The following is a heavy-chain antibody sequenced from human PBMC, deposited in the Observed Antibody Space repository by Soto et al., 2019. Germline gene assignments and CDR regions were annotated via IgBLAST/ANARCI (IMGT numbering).Heavy chain of an antibody. CDR3: AKDHTYCTNGVCYKYYGMDV. V-gene: IGHV3-30*18. Sequence: QVQLVESGGGVVQPGRSLRLSCAASGFTFSSYGMHWVRQAPGKGLEWVAVISYDGSNKYYADSVKGRFTISRDNSKNTLYLQMNSLRAEDTAVYYCAKDHTYCTNGVCYKYYGMDVWGQGTTVTVSS. J-gene: IGHJ6*02. D-gene: IGHD2-8*01. CDR2: ISYDGSNK. CDR1: GFTFSSYG.